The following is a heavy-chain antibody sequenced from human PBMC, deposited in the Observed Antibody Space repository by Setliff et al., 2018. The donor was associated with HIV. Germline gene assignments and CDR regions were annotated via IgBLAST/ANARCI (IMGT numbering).Heavy chain of an antibody. CDR2: VFYSGVT. CDR1: GASISNGYYY. V-gene: IGHV4-30-4*01. D-gene: IGHD3-22*01. J-gene: IGHJ6*03. CDR3: ARVNRARGGYFYYMDV. Sequence: SETVSLTCTFSGASISNGYYYWSWIRQYSGKGLEWIGAVFYSGVTVYNSSLKSRAAISINTSRNQYSLRLASVTAADTADYYCARVNRARGGYFYYMDVWGKGATVTVSS.